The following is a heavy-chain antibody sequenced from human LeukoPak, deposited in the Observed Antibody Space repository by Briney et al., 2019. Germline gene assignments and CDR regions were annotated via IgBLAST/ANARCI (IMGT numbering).Heavy chain of an antibody. J-gene: IGHJ6*03. CDR3: AKDSGSSWQDYYYMDV. CDR1: GFTFDDYT. CDR2: ISWDGGST. D-gene: IGHD6-13*01. Sequence: GGPLRLSCAASGFTFDDYTMHWVRHAPGKGLEWVSLISWDGGSTYYADSVKGRFTISRDNSKNSLYLQMNSLRTEDTALYYCAKDSGSSWQDYYYMDVWGKGTTVTVSS. V-gene: IGHV3-43*01.